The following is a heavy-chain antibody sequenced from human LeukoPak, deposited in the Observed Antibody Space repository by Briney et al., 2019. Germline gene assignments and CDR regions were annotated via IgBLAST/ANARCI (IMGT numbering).Heavy chain of an antibody. Sequence: PGGSLRLSCAASRFTFSYYGMHWVRQAPGTGLEWVAFIRYDESKKFYGDSVKGRFTISRDNSKNTLYLQMNSLRTEDTAVYYCAKSHLPNAYSGTYYCDYWGQGTLVTVSS. CDR3: AKSHLPNAYSGTYYCDY. D-gene: IGHD1-26*01. J-gene: IGHJ4*02. V-gene: IGHV3-30*02. CDR2: IRYDESKK. CDR1: RFTFSYYG.